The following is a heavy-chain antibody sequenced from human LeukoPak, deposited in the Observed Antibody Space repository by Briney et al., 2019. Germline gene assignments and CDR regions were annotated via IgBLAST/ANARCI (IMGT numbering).Heavy chain of an antibody. V-gene: IGHV3-11*01. D-gene: IGHD6-13*01. J-gene: IGHJ5*02. Sequence: PGGSLRLSCAASGFTSSDYYMSWIRQAPGKGLEWVSYISSSGSTIYYADSVKGRFTISRDNAKNSLYLQMNSLRAEDTAVYYCARQPPPPSNWFDPWGQGTLVTVSS. CDR2: ISSSGSTI. CDR1: GFTSSDYY. CDR3: ARQPPPPSNWFDP.